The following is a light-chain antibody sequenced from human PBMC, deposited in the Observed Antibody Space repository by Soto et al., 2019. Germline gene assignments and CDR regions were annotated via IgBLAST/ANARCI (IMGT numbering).Light chain of an antibody. CDR2: GAS. V-gene: IGKV3-15*01. CDR1: QSVRSN. Sequence: EIVMTQSPATLSVSPGERATLSCRASQSVRSNLAWYQLKPGQAPRLLIIGASTRATAIPARFSGSGSGTEFTLTISSLQSGDFAVYYSQQYQDWPPLTFGGGTKVEIK. CDR3: QQYQDWPPLT. J-gene: IGKJ4*02.